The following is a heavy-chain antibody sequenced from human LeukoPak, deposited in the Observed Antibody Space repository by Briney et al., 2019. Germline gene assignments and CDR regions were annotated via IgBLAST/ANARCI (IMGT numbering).Heavy chain of an antibody. CDR1: GFTVSSNY. CDR3: ARDSGSYYFDY. D-gene: IGHD1-26*01. CDR2: IYSGGST. Sequence: GGSLRLSCAASGFTVSSNYMSWVRQAPGKGLEWVSVIYSGGSTYYADSVKGRFTISRDNSKNTLYLQMNSLRAEDTAVYYCARDSGSYYFDYWGQGTLVTVSS. V-gene: IGHV3-53*01. J-gene: IGHJ4*02.